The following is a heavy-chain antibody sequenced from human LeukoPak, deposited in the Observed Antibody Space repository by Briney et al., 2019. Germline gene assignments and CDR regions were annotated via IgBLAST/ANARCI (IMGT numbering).Heavy chain of an antibody. CDR3: ASHGAAAAFFGMDV. D-gene: IGHD6-13*01. CDR2: IYYSGST. CDR1: GVSISSYY. Sequence: SETLSLTCTVSGVSISSYYWSWIRQPPGKGLEWIGYIYYSGSTNYNPSLKSRVTISVDTSKNQFSLKLSSMTAADTAVYYCASHGAAAAFFGMDVWGQGTTVTVSS. J-gene: IGHJ6*01. V-gene: IGHV4-59*08.